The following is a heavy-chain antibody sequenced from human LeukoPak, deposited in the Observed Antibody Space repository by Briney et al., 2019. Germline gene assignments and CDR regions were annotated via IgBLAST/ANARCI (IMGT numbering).Heavy chain of an antibody. CDR1: GGSFSGYY. Sequence: PSETLSLTCAVYGGSFSGYYWNWIRQPPGKGLEWIGEINHSGSTKYNPSLKSRVTISVDTSKNQFSLKLSSVTAADTAVYYCAREEALGSGSFDYWGQGTLVTVSS. D-gene: IGHD1-26*01. CDR2: INHSGST. J-gene: IGHJ4*02. CDR3: AREEALGSGSFDY. V-gene: IGHV4-34*01.